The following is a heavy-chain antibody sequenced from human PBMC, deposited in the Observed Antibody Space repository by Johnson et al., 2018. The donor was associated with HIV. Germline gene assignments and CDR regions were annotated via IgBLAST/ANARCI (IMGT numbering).Heavy chain of an antibody. CDR1: GFTFDDYG. V-gene: IGHV3-23*04. CDR2: ISGSDHSP. CDR3: AGRSSAWYEDAFDF. Sequence: VQLVESGGGVVRPGGSLRLSCAASGFTFDDYGMSLVRQAPGKGLEWVSPISGSDHSPYYADSVRGRFTISRDNSKNTLYLQMNSLRVEDTAIYYCAGRSSAWYEDAFDFWGQGTMVTVSS. J-gene: IGHJ3*01. D-gene: IGHD6-19*01.